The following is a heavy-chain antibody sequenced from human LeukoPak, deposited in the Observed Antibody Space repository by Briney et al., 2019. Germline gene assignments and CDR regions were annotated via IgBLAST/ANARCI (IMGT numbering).Heavy chain of an antibody. Sequence: ASVKVSCKASSYTFTSYGISWVRQAPGQGLEWTGWISTYNGDTNYAQKLQGRVTMTTDTSTSTAYMELRSPRSDDTAVYYCAREGLGELTLDYWGQGTLVTVSS. D-gene: IGHD3-16*01. J-gene: IGHJ4*02. V-gene: IGHV1-18*01. CDR3: AREGLGELTLDY. CDR1: SYTFTSYG. CDR2: ISTYNGDT.